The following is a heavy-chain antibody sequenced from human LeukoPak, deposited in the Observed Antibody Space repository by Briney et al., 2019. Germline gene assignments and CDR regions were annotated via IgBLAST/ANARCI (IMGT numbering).Heavy chain of an antibody. Sequence: SETLSLTCTVSGGSISSYYWSWIRQPPGKGLEWIGYIYYSGSTNYNPSLKSRVTISVDTSKNQFSLKLSSVTAADTAVYYCARSASGYTGGWFDPWGQGTLVTVSS. CDR3: ARSASGYTGGWFDP. CDR1: GGSISSYY. CDR2: IYYSGST. D-gene: IGHD6-19*01. J-gene: IGHJ5*02. V-gene: IGHV4-59*08.